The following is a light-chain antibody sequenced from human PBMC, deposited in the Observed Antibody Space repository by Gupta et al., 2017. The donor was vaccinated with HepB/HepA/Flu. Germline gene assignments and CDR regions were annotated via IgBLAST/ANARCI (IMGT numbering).Light chain of an antibody. CDR1: ESIGSN. CDR3: QQRSSWPPFA. Sequence: EVDLAQSPVTLSLSPGERATLSCRASESIGSNLAWYQQKPGQAPRLLIYSASKRPTDIAPRFSGSGSGTDFTLTITSLEPEDFALYYCQQRSSWPPFAFGPGTKVDF. J-gene: IGKJ3*01. CDR2: SAS. V-gene: IGKV3-11*01.